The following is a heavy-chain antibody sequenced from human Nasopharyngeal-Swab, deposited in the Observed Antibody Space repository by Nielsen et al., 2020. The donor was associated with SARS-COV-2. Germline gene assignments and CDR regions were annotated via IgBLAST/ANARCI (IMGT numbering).Heavy chain of an antibody. V-gene: IGHV4-59*01. CDR2: THYSENT. J-gene: IGHJ4*02. CDR3: ARDRGYSYGDPLSYFDY. Sequence: RQAPGKGLEWIGNTHYSENTNYNPSLKSRVTMSVDTSTDQFSLKLRSVTAADTAVYYCARDRGYSYGDPLSYFDYWGQGTPVTVSS. D-gene: IGHD5-18*01.